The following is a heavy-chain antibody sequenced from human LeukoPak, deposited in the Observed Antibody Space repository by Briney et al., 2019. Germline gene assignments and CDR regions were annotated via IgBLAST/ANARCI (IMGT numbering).Heavy chain of an antibody. V-gene: IGHV1-18*01. Sequence: ASVKVSCKASGGTFSSYGIGWVRQAPGQGLEWMGWISAYNGNTNYAQKLQGRVTMTTDTSTSTAYMELRSLRSDDTAVYYCARDQEGYYDSSGYGTLDYWGQGTLVTVSS. CDR1: GGTFSSYG. CDR3: ARDQEGYYDSSGYGTLDY. CDR2: ISAYNGNT. D-gene: IGHD3-22*01. J-gene: IGHJ4*02.